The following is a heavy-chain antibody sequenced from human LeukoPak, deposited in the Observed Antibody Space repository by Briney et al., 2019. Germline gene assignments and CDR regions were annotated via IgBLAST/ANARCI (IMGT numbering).Heavy chain of an antibody. CDR1: GFTFSSYS. CDR2: ISSSSSYI. D-gene: IGHD3-22*01. Sequence: GGSLRLSCAASGFTFSSYSMNWVRQAPGKGLEWVSSISSSSSYIYYADSVKGRFTISRDNAKNSLYLQMNSLRAEDTAVYYCARQPDSSGYYRDESLAEYFQHWGQGTLVTVSS. V-gene: IGHV3-21*01. CDR3: ARQPDSSGYYRDESLAEYFQH. J-gene: IGHJ1*01.